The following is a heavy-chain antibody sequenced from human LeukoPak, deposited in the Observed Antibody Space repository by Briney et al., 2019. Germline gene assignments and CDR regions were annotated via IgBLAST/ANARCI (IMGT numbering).Heavy chain of an antibody. D-gene: IGHD2-2*01. CDR2: IWYDGSNK. V-gene: IGHV3-33*08. CDR1: GFTFSSHS. Sequence: GGSLRLSCAASGFTFSSHSMNWVRQAPGKGLEWVAVIWYDGSNKYYADSVKGRFTISRDNSKNTLYLQMNSLRAEDTAVYYCARGPGYCSSTSCYPPTGFDYWGQGTLVTVSS. CDR3: ARGPGYCSSTSCYPPTGFDY. J-gene: IGHJ4*02.